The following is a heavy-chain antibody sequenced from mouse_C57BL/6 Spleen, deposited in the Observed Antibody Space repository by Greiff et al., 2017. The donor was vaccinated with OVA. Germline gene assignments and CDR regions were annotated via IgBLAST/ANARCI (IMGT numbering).Heavy chain of an antibody. V-gene: IGHV1-54*01. CDR2: INPGSGGT. CDR3: ARGAYGSYAMDY. CDR1: GYAFTNYL. D-gene: IGHD2-1*01. Sequence: QVQLQQSGAELVRPGPSVKVSCKASGYAFTNYLIEWVKQRPGQGLEWIGVINPGSGGTNYNEKFKGKATLTADKSSSTAYMQLSSLTSEDSAVYFCARGAYGSYAMDYWGQGTSVTVSS. J-gene: IGHJ4*01.